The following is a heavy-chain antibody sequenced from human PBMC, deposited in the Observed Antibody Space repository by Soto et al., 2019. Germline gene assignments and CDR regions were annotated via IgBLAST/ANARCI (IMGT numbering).Heavy chain of an antibody. CDR2: IYYSGST. V-gene: IGHV4-39*01. J-gene: IGHJ5*02. D-gene: IGHD2-15*01. CDR1: GGSISSSSYY. Sequence: QLQLQVSGPGLVKPSETLSLTCTVSGGSISSSSYYWGWIRQPPGKGLEWIGSIYYSGSTYYNPSLKSRVTISVDTSKNQFSLKLSSVTAADTAVYYCATFTRSIVVVVAASERYNWFDPWGQGTLVTVSS. CDR3: ATFTRSIVVVVAASERYNWFDP.